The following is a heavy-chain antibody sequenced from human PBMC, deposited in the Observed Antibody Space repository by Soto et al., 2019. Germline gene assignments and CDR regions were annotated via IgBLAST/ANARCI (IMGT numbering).Heavy chain of an antibody. V-gene: IGHV4-61*03. CDR2: IFQSETT. D-gene: IGHD4-17*01. CDR1: GGSVSSATYY. CDR3: ARYRDYGDYGYFDS. Sequence: QVQLQESGPGLVKPSETLSLTCPVSGGSVSSATYYWTWIRQPPGQGLEWIGYIFQSETTNYNASLRNRVTISVDTSKNHFSLRRTSVTAADTAVYYCARYRDYGDYGYFDSWGQGTLVTVSS. J-gene: IGHJ4*02.